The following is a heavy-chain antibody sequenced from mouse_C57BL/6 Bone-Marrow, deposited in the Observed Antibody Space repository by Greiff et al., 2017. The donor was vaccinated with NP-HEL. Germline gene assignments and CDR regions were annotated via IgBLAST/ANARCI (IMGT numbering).Heavy chain of an antibody. CDR1: GYTFTEYT. D-gene: IGHD1-1*01. V-gene: IGHV1-62-2*01. CDR3: ARHEEQDYDYRFAY. CDR2: FYPGSGSI. Sequence: QVQLQQSGAGLVKPGASVKLSCTASGYTFTEYTIPWVHQTSGQGLEWIGLFYPGSGSIKYNEKFKDQATLTAAKSSSTLYMELSRLTSEDSAVYFCARHEEQDYDYRFAYWGQGTLVTVSA. J-gene: IGHJ3*01.